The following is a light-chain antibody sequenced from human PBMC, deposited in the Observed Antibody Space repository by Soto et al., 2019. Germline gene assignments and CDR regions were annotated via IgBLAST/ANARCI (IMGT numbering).Light chain of an antibody. CDR2: EVV. Sequence: QSVLTQPPSASRSPGQSVTISCTGTKSDIGVYDFVSWYQHHPGKAPRLIIYEVVQRPSGVPDRFSGSKSGNTASLTVSGLQAADEADYFCKSYAGSNTYVFGSGTKATVL. V-gene: IGLV2-8*02. CDR1: KSDIGVYDF. J-gene: IGLJ1*01. CDR3: KSYAGSNTYV.